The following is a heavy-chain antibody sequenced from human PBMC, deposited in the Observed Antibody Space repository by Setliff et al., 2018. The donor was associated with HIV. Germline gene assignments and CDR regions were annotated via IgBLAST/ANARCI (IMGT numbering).Heavy chain of an antibody. CDR3: ARAADYYDSSGYWAPPRYFDY. Sequence: SETLSLTCTVSGASSSSHYWSWIRQPPGKAPEWIGYVYNSGTTKYNPSLKSRVTISVDTSKNQFSLKLSSITAADTAVYFCARAADYYDSSGYWAPPRYFDYWGQGTLVTVSS. D-gene: IGHD3-22*01. V-gene: IGHV4-59*11. CDR1: GASSSSHY. CDR2: VYNSGTT. J-gene: IGHJ4*02.